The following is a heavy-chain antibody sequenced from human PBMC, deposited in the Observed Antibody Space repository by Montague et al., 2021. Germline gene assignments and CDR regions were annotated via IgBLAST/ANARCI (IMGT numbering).Heavy chain of an antibody. Sequence: SETLSLTYTVTGGSISEFYWSWIRQSPEKGLEWIGYIYDSGTTNYNPSLKSRVTMSIDTSTNQFSLKLSFVTAADTAVYYCAKQDYFVSGTSYKGFDPWGQRILVTVSS. J-gene: IGHJ5*02. CDR2: IYDSGTT. V-gene: IGHV4-59*08. CDR1: GGSISEFY. D-gene: IGHD3-10*01. CDR3: AKQDYFVSGTSYKGFDP.